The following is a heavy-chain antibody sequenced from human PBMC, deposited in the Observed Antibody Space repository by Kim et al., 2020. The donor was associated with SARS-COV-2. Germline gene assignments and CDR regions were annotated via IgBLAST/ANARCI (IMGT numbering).Heavy chain of an antibody. CDR1: GFMFDVFG. J-gene: IGHJ4*02. V-gene: IGHV3-33*08. Sequence: GGSLRLSCEASGFMFDVFGMHWVRQAPGKGLEWVATIGHVGSFHEYGDSVKGRFTISRDNSKNALYLQMNSLRGEDTAVYYCARDLEMGRYFDYWGQGTLVTVSS. D-gene: IGHD3-3*01. CDR3: ARDLEMGRYFDY. CDR2: IGHVGSFH.